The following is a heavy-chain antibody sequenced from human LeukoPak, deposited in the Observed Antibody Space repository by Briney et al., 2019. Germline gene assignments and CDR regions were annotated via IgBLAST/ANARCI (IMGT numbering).Heavy chain of an antibody. CDR2: ISSSGSAI. J-gene: IGHJ4*02. Sequence: GGSLRLSCAASGFTFSSYEMNWVRQAPGKGREWVSYISSSGSAIYYADSVKGRFTISRDNAKNSLYLQMNSLRAEDTAVYYCARGVEVVPAAIYFDYWGQGTLVTVSS. CDR3: ARGVEVVPAAIYFDY. V-gene: IGHV3-48*03. CDR1: GFTFSSYE. D-gene: IGHD2-2*01.